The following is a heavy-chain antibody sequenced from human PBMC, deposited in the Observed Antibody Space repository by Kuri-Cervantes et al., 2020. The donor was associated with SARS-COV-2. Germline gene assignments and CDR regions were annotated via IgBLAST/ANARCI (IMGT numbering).Heavy chain of an antibody. CDR1: GGSINGHY. D-gene: IGHD5-12*01. CDR3: AREPPGWLRSSGENWYFDL. J-gene: IGHJ2*01. Sequence: SETLSLTCAVIGGSINGHYWSWIRQPPGKGLEWIGELNHDGSTNYNPSLKSRITISGDASKNQFSLKVTSVTAADTAVYYCAREPPGWLRSSGENWYFDLWGRGTLVTVSS. V-gene: IGHV4-34*01. CDR2: LNHDGST.